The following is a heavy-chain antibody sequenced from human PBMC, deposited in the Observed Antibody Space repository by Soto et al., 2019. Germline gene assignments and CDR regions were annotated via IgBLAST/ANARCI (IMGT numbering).Heavy chain of an antibody. CDR3: ARGGVPAAMSY. J-gene: IGHJ4*02. Sequence: GGSLRLSCAASGFTFSSFWMHWVRQAPGEGLVWVSRINSDGSNTNYADSVKGRFTISRDNAKNTLYLQMKSLRAEDTAVYYCARGGVPAAMSYWGQGTLVTVSS. CDR1: GFTFSSFW. V-gene: IGHV3-74*01. D-gene: IGHD2-2*01. CDR2: INSDGSNT.